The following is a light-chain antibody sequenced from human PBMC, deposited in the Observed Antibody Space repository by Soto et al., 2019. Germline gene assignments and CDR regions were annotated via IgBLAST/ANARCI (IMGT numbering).Light chain of an antibody. Sequence: DIQMTQSPSSLSASVGDRVTITCRASQSISSYLNWYQQKPGKAPKLLIYAASSLQSGVPSRFSGSGSGTDFTLTISSLQLEDFATYYCQQSYTIPFPFGPGTKVDIK. CDR2: AAS. V-gene: IGKV1-39*01. J-gene: IGKJ3*01. CDR1: QSISSY. CDR3: QQSYTIPFP.